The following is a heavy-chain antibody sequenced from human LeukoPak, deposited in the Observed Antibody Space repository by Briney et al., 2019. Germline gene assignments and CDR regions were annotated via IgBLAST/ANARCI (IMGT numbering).Heavy chain of an antibody. CDR3: AKDLYQQWLVQGVDY. D-gene: IGHD6-19*01. Sequence: PGGSLRLSCAASGFTFSSYGMHWVRQAPGKGLEWVAFIRYDGSNKYYADSVKSRFTISRDNSKNTLYLQMNSLRAEDTAVYYCAKDLYQQWLVQGVDYWGQGTLVTVSS. CDR2: IRYDGSNK. CDR1: GFTFSSYG. J-gene: IGHJ4*02. V-gene: IGHV3-30*02.